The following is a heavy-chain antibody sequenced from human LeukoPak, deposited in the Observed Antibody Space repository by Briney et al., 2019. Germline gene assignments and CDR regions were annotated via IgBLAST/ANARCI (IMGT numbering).Heavy chain of an antibody. CDR2: VSQSGSTI. V-gene: IGHV3-11*01. D-gene: IGHD3-10*01. Sequence: GGSLRLSCTASGFTLSDYYMSWIRQAPGKGLEWVSYVSQSGSTIYYADSVKGRFTISRDNGKNSLYLQMNSLRAEDTGMYFCAREGHTYGSDYWGQGTLVTVSS. CDR1: GFTLSDYY. CDR3: AREGHTYGSDY. J-gene: IGHJ4*02.